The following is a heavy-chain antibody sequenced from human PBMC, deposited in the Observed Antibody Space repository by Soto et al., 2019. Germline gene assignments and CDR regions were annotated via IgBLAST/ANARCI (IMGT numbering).Heavy chain of an antibody. CDR3: AKGRFVLPGGMDV. J-gene: IGHJ6*02. CDR2: ISYDGSNK. D-gene: IGHD2-8*01. Sequence: HPGGSLRLSCAASGFTFSSYGMHWVRQAPGKGLEWVAVISYDGSNKYYADSVKGRFTISRDNSKNTLYLQMNSLRAEDTAVYYCAKGRFVLPGGMDVWGQGTTVTVSS. CDR1: GFTFSSYG. V-gene: IGHV3-30*18.